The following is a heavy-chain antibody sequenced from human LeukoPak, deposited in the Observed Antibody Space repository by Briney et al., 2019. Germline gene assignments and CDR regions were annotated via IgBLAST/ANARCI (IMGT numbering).Heavy chain of an antibody. Sequence: AGGSLRLSCAASGFTFSSYGMSWVRQAPGKGLEWVAVISYDGSNKYYADSVKGRFTISRDNSKNTLYLQMNSLRAEDTALYYCAREDYYDSSGYYYGSHNWFDPWGQGTLVTVSS. CDR2: ISYDGSNK. D-gene: IGHD3-22*01. V-gene: IGHV3-30*03. CDR1: GFTFSSYG. CDR3: AREDYYDSSGYYYGSHNWFDP. J-gene: IGHJ5*02.